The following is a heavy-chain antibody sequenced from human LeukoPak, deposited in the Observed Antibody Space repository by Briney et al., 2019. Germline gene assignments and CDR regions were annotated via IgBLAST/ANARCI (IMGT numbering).Heavy chain of an antibody. J-gene: IGHJ6*02. D-gene: IGHD1-26*01. V-gene: IGHV3-21*01. CDR3: ARGGSYGPEDYYYYGMDV. CDR2: ISSSSSNI. Sequence: GGSLRLSCAASGFTFSSYSMNWVRQAPGKGLEWVSSISSSSSNIYYADSVKGRFTISRDNAKNSLYLQMNSLRAEDTAVYYCARGGSYGPEDYYYYGMDVWGQGTTVTVSS. CDR1: GFTFSSYS.